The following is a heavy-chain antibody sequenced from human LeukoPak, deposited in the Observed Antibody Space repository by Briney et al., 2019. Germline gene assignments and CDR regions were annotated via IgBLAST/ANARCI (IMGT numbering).Heavy chain of an antibody. V-gene: IGHV4-61*02. CDR3: AGYCSSTSCYGSTF. J-gene: IGHJ4*02. CDR2: IYTSGST. D-gene: IGHD2-2*01. CDR1: GGPIRSAGYY. Sequence: SETLSLTCNVSGGPIRSAGYYWSWIRQTAGKGLEWSGRIYTSGSTNYNPSLKSRVTMSVDTSKNQFSLKLSSVTAADTAVYYCAGYCSSTSCYGSTFWGQGTLVTVSS.